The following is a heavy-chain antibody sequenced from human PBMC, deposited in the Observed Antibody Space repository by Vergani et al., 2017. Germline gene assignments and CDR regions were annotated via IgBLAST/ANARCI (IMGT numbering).Heavy chain of an antibody. V-gene: IGHV1-24*01. Sequence: QVQLVQSGSEVRKPGASVKVSCQVSGYSLTELTIHWVRQAPGKGLEWMGGFDPEHGEVTFAHHIQGRVTMTEDRSTDTAYMELSSLRPEDTARYYCAIETDYYDSSGYYLDYWGQGTLVTVSS. CDR2: FDPEHGEV. D-gene: IGHD3-22*01. CDR1: GYSLTELT. J-gene: IGHJ4*02. CDR3: AIETDYYDSSGYYLDY.